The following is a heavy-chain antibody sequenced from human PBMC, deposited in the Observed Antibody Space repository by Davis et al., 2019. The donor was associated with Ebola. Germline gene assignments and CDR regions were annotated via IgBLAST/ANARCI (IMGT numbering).Heavy chain of an antibody. CDR1: AFSFGIYG. Sequence: PGGSLRLSCEAFAFSFGIYGMHWVRPAPGKGLEWVASMSYHGSHTSYIDSVRGRFIVTRDNSRNTLYLHMNSLRAEDTAVYFCAKEYCPNSGPYCTYFEVWGQGTQVTVSS. CDR3: AKEYCPNSGPYCTYFEV. CDR2: MSYHGSHT. D-gene: IGHD3-10*01. J-gene: IGHJ4*02. V-gene: IGHV3-30*18.